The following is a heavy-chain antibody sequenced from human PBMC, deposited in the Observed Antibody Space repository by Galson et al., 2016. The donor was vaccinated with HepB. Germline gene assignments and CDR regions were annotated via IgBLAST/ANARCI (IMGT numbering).Heavy chain of an antibody. CDR3: AKCQGTTLCRNLDH. J-gene: IGHJ4*02. D-gene: IGHD4-11*01. V-gene: IGHV3-23*01. Sequence: SLRLSCAATGITFSSYSMNWVRQAPGKGLEWVSVITSDGDRASYADSVRGRFTMSRDNSKNTLYLQMNSLRVEDTAVYFCAKCQGTTLCRNLDHWGQGTLVTVSS. CDR1: GITFSSYS. CDR2: ITSDGDRA.